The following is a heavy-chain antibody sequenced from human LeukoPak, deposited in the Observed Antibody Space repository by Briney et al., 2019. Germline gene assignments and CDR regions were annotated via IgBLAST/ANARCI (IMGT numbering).Heavy chain of an antibody. CDR1: GFTVGSNY. J-gene: IGHJ4*02. CDR3: ARGGDYEDYFDY. D-gene: IGHD2-21*02. CDR2: IYSGGST. Sequence: GGSLRLSCAASGFTVGSNYMSWVRQAPGKGLEWVSVIYSGGSTYYADSVKGRFTISRDNSKNTLYLQMNSLRAEDTAVYYCARGGDYEDYFDYWGQGTLVTVSS. V-gene: IGHV3-53*01.